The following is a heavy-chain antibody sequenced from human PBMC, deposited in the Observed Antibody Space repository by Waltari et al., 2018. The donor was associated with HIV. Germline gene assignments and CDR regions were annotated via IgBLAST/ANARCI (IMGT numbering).Heavy chain of an antibody. CDR2: ISTSGSV. CDR3: ARDEIVSSPHYYGLDV. V-gene: IGHV4-61*02. Sequence: VQLRESGPGLVRPSQTLSLTCTVSGASIVSGGSTYNWVRQPAGKGLEWIGRISTSGSVNDNPSLKSRVTISIDTSKNRVSLKLNSVTAADTAVYYCARDEIVSSPHYYGLDVWGQGTTVIVSS. CDR1: GASIVSGGS. D-gene: IGHD6-13*01. J-gene: IGHJ6*02.